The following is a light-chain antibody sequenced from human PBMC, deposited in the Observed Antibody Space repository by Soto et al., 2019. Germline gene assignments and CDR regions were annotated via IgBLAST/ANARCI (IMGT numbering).Light chain of an antibody. J-gene: IGLJ3*02. CDR3: SSCTSSNTWV. CDR1: SSDVGGYKY. Sequence: QSALTQPASVSGSPGQSITISCTGTSSDVGGYKYVSCYQQHPDKAPKLMIYEVTNRPSGVSNRFSGSKSGNTASLTISGLHAEDEADYYCSSCTSSNTWVFGGGTKVTVL. CDR2: EVT. V-gene: IGLV2-14*01.